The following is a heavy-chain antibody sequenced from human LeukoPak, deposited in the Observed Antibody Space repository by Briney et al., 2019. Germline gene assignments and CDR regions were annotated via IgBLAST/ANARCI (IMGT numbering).Heavy chain of an antibody. CDR1: GFTFSSYA. J-gene: IGHJ6*02. CDR3: AKGLYDYALDV. CDR2: ISYDGSNK. V-gene: IGHV3-30-3*01. Sequence: GGSLRLSCAASGFTFSSYAMHWVRQAPGKGLEWVAVISYDGSNKYYADSVKGRFTISRDNFKNTLYLQMNSLRAEDTAIYYCAKGLYDYALDVWGQGTAVTVSS.